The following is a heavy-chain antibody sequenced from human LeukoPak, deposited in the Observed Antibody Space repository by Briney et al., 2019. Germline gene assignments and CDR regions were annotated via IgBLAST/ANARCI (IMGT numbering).Heavy chain of an antibody. D-gene: IGHD1-26*01. CDR3: AKDTGFLSGSSP. Sequence: GSLRLSCAASGFTFDDYAMHWVRQAPGKGLEWVSLISGDGGSTYYADSVKGRFTISRDNSKNSLYLQMNSLRAEDTALYYCAKDTGFLSGSSPWGQGTMVTVSS. V-gene: IGHV3-43*02. CDR2: ISGDGGST. CDR1: GFTFDDYA. J-gene: IGHJ3*01.